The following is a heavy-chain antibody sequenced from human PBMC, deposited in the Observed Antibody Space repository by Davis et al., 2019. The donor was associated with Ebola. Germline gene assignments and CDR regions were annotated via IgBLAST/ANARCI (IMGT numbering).Heavy chain of an antibody. Sequence: PSETLSLTCALSGDSVFGKNGAWNWIRQSPSRGLEWLGRTYYTSKWHNDYGESVKSRITINPDTSKNQLSLQLNSVTPEDTAVYQRVRGWGRSGLDVWGQGTTVTVSS. CDR1: GDSVFGKNGA. CDR3: VRGWGRSGLDV. CDR2: TYYTSKWHN. V-gene: IGHV6-1*01. J-gene: IGHJ6*02. D-gene: IGHD3-16*01.